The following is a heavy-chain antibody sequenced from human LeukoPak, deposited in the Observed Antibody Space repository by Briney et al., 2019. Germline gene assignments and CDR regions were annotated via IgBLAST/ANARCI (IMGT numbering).Heavy chain of an antibody. D-gene: IGHD4-17*01. V-gene: IGHV4-34*01. CDR3: ARGADDGAIDY. CDR1: GGSFSGYY. J-gene: IGHJ4*02. Sequence: SETLSLTCAVYGGSFSGYYWSWIRQPPGKGLEWIGEINHSGSTNYNPSLKSRVTISVDTSKNQFSLKLSSVTAADTAVYYCARGADDGAIDYWGQGTLVTVSS. CDR2: INHSGST.